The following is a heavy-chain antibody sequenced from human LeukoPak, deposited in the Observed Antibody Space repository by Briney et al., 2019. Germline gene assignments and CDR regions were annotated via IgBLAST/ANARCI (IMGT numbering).Heavy chain of an antibody. CDR1: GFTFDDYG. CDR3: ARTPAAQLRRHYFDY. V-gene: IGHV3-21*01. J-gene: IGHJ4*02. Sequence: PGGSLRLSCAASGFTFDDYGMSWVRQAPGKGLEWVSSISSSSSYIYYADSVKGRFTISRDNAKNSLYLQMNSLRAEDTAVYYCARTPAAQLRRHYFDYWGQGTLVTVSS. CDR2: ISSSSSYI. D-gene: IGHD6-13*01.